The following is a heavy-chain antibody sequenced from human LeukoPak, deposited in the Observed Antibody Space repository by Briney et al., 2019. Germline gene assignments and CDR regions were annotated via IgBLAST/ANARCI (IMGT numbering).Heavy chain of an antibody. CDR1: GGSISSGSYY. Sequence: SQTLSLTCTVSGGSISSGSYYWSWIRQPAGKGLEWIGRIYTSGSTNYNTSLKSPVTISVDTSKNQFSLKLSSVTAADTAVYYCARDAGSGWFRGLGNHAFDIWGQGTMVTVSS. CDR3: ARDAGSGWFRGLGNHAFDI. V-gene: IGHV4-61*02. D-gene: IGHD6-19*01. J-gene: IGHJ3*02. CDR2: IYTSGST.